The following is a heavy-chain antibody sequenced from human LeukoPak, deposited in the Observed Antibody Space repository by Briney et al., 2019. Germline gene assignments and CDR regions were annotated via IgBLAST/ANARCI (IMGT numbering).Heavy chain of an antibody. CDR2: IWYSGST. D-gene: IGHD3-10*01. V-gene: IGHV4-31*03. J-gene: IGHJ4*02. CDR1: GGSISSGGYY. CDR3: ARAVSFGEFPFDY. Sequence: SSETLSLTCTVSGGSISSGGYYWSWIRQHPGKGLEWIGYIWYSGSTYYNPSLKSRVTMSVDTSKNQFSLKLCSVTAADTAVYYCARAVSFGEFPFDYWGQGNLVTVSS.